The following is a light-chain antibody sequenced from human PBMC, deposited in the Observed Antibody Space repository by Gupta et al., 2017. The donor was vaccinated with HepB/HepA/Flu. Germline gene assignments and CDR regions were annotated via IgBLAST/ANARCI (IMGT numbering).Light chain of an antibody. V-gene: IGKV3-20*01. J-gene: IGKJ2*02. CDR3: QHSSPCI. Sequence: EIVLTQSPGTLSLSPGERATLSCRASQSVSNNYLAWYQQKPGQAPRLLIYSASIRATDIPDRFSGSGSGTDFSLTISRLDPEDSAVYYCQHSSPCIFGQGTKLEIK. CDR2: SAS. CDR1: QSVSNNY.